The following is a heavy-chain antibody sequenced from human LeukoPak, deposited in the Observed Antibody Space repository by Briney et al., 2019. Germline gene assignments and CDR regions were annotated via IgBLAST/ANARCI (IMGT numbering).Heavy chain of an antibody. J-gene: IGHJ2*01. CDR1: GYTFTSYG. V-gene: IGHV1-18*01. Sequence: GASVKVSCKASGYTFTSYGISWVRQAPGQGLEWMGWISAYNGNTNYAQKLQGRVTMTTDTSTSTAYMELRSLRSDDTAVYYCARDSVQTDYDFWSGTPHRNWYFDLWGRGTLVTVSS. D-gene: IGHD3-3*01. CDR3: ARDSVQTDYDFWSGTPHRNWYFDL. CDR2: ISAYNGNT.